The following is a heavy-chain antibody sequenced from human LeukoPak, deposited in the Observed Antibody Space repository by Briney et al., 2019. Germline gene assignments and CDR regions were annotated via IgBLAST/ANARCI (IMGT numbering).Heavy chain of an antibody. V-gene: IGHV5-51*01. D-gene: IGHD6-19*01. J-gene: IGHJ4*02. CDR1: GFTSTNSW. CDR2: IYLGDSDT. CDR3: ARHPSHTRGWPLDY. Sequence: GESLKISCKGSGFTSTNSWIAWVRQVPGKGLEWMGIIYLGDSDTRYSPSFQGQVTISADKSITTAYLQWSSLKASDTAIYYCARHPSHTRGWPLDYWGQGTLVTVSS.